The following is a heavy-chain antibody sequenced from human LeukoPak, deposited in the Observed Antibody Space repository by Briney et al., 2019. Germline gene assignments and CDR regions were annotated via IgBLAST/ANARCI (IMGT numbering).Heavy chain of an antibody. V-gene: IGHV4-59*11. CDR3: ARVQYYDFWSGYYTGGNWFDP. Sequence: SETLSLTCTVSGGSISSHYLSWIRQPPGKGLEWIGYIYYSGSTNYNPSLKSRVTISVDTSKNQFSLKLSSVTAADTAVYYCARVQYYDFWSGYYTGGNWFDPWGQGTLVTVSS. D-gene: IGHD3-3*01. CDR1: GGSISSHY. J-gene: IGHJ5*02. CDR2: IYYSGST.